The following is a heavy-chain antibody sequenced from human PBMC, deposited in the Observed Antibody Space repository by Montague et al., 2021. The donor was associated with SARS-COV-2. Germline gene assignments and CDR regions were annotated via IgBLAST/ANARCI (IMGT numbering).Heavy chain of an antibody. D-gene: IGHD1-26*01. Sequence: TLSLTCTVSGGSISSGNYYWSWIRQPAGKGLEWIGHIYTRGSTNYNPSLKSRVTISVHTSNNQFSLKLSSVTAADTAVYYCARESGSPTYYFYYGVDVWGQGTTVTASS. V-gene: IGHV4-61*09. J-gene: IGHJ6*02. CDR1: GGSISSGNYY. CDR3: ARESGSPTYYFYYGVDV. CDR2: IYTRGST.